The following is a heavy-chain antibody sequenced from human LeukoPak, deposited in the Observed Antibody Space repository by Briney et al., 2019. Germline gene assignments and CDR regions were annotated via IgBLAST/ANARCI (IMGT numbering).Heavy chain of an antibody. V-gene: IGHV1-2*04. CDR2: INPNSGGT. Sequence: GASVKVSCKASGYTFTGYYTHWVRQAPGQGLEWMGWINPNSGGTNYAQKFQGWVTMTRDTSISTAYMELSRLRSDDTAVYYCATSIAAAGHAFDYWGQGTLVTVSS. D-gene: IGHD6-13*01. J-gene: IGHJ4*02. CDR3: ATSIAAAGHAFDY. CDR1: GYTFTGYY.